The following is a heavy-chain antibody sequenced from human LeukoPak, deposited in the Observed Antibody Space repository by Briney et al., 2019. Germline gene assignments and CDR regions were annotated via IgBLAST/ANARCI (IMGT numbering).Heavy chain of an antibody. CDR2: IHQSGST. Sequence: PSETLSLTCTVSGGSISSGSYYWSWTRQPPGKGLEWIGYIHQSGSTYYNPSLKSRVTISVDRSKNQFSLILTSLTAADTAVYYCARSGGSAGGYWGQGTLVTVSS. CDR1: GGSISSGSYY. D-gene: IGHD6-25*01. CDR3: ARSGGSAGGY. J-gene: IGHJ4*02. V-gene: IGHV4-30-2*01.